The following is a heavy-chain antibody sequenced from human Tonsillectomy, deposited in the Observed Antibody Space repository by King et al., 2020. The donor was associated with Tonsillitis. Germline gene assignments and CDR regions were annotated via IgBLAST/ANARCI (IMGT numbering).Heavy chain of an antibody. Sequence: QLVQSGAEVKKPGASVKVSCKASGYSFAAYSIHWVRQAPGQGLEWMGRINPNSGGTNYAQKFQGRVTMTRDTSIGTAYMELNRLRSDDMAVYFCARDDDSSGYYHTFDYWGQGTLVTVSS. V-gene: IGHV1-2*06. CDR2: INPNSGGT. J-gene: IGHJ4*02. D-gene: IGHD3-22*01. CDR1: GYSFAAYS. CDR3: ARDDDSSGYYHTFDY.